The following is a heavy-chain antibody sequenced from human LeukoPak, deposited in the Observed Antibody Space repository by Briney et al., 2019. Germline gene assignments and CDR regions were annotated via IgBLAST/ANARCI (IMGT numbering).Heavy chain of an antibody. D-gene: IGHD4-17*01. V-gene: IGHV3-9*01. CDR2: ISWNSGSI. Sequence: GGSLRLSCAASGFTFSSYAMSWVRQAPGKGLEWVSGISWNSGSIGYADSVKGRFTISRDNAKNSLYLQMNSLRAEDTALYYCAKGYGDFIDYWGQGTLVTVSS. CDR3: AKGYGDFIDY. J-gene: IGHJ4*02. CDR1: GFTFSSYA.